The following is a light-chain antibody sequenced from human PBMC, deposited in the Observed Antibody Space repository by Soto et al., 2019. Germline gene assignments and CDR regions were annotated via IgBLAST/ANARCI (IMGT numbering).Light chain of an antibody. J-gene: IGKJ2*01. Sequence: DAVLTQSPLSLPVTLGQPASISCRSSQSLVYSDGNTYLSWFQQRPGQSPRRLIYQVSTRDSGVTDRFSGSGSGTDFTLKISRVEAEDVGVYYCMQGLHWPHTFGQGTKLEIK. CDR1: QSLVYSDGNTY. V-gene: IGKV2-30*01. CDR3: MQGLHWPHT. CDR2: QVS.